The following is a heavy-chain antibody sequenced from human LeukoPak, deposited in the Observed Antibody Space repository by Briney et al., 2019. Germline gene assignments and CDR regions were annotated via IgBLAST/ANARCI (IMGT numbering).Heavy chain of an antibody. J-gene: IGHJ6*03. CDR2: INWNGGST. CDR3: ARRALAGTGYYYYYMDV. CDR1: GFTFDDYG. V-gene: IGHV3-20*04. Sequence: GGSLRLSCAASGFTFDDYGMSWVRPAPGKGLEWVSGINWNGGSTGYADSVKGRFTISRDNAKNSLYLQMNSLRAEDTALYYCARRALAGTGYYYYYMDVWGKGTTVTVSS. D-gene: IGHD6-19*01.